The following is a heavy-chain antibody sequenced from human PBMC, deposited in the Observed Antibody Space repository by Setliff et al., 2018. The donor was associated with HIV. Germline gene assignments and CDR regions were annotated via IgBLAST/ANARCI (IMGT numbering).Heavy chain of an antibody. V-gene: IGHV4-61*09. Sequence: TLSLTCTVSGGSISSGSHYWSWIRQPAGKGLEWIGHIYTSGSTNYNPSLKSRVTISVDTSKDQFSLKLTSLTAADTAVYYCARQSSGSPEYFQHWGQGTLVTVSS. CDR2: IYTSGST. D-gene: IGHD1-26*01. J-gene: IGHJ1*01. CDR1: GGSISSGSHY. CDR3: ARQSSGSPEYFQH.